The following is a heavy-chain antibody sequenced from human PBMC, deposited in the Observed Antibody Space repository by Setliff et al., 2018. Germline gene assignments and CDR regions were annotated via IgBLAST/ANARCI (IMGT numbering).Heavy chain of an antibody. Sequence: TLSLTCTVSGASINSGSNYWGWIRQPPGKGLEWIGRIHYRGTTYSNASLASRLTLSVDTSKNQFSLKLTSVTAADTAVYYCARTGTYRYFDSWGQGSQVTVSS. D-gene: IGHD1-7*01. V-gene: IGHV4-39*01. J-gene: IGHJ4*02. CDR3: ARTGTYRYFDS. CDR2: IHYRGTT. CDR1: GASINSGSNY.